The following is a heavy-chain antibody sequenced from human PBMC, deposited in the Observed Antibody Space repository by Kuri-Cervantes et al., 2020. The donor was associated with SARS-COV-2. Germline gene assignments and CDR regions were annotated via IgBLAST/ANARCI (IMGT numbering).Heavy chain of an antibody. CDR1: GFTFSSYA. V-gene: IGHV3-9*01. CDR3: AKEDSWIFGVVRIDY. Sequence: GGSLRLSCAASGFTFSSYAMSWVRQAPGKGLEWVSGISWNSGSIGYADSVKGRFTISRDNAKNSLYLQMNSLRAEDTAVYYCAKEDSWIFGVVRIDYWGQGTRVTVSS. CDR2: ISWNSGSI. J-gene: IGHJ4*02. D-gene: IGHD3-3*01.